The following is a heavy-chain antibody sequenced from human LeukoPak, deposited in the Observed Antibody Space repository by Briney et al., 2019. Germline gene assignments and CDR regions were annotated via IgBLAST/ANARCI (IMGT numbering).Heavy chain of an antibody. J-gene: IGHJ4*02. V-gene: IGHV4-39*07. D-gene: IGHD6-13*01. CDR2: IYDSGST. CDR1: GGSIRSSYYY. Sequence: KPSETLSPTCTVSGGSIRSSYYYWGWIRQPPGTGLEWIGSIYDSGSTYYNPSLKSRVTISVDTSKNQSSLKLSSVTAADTAVYYCARGWAGSSWYVWGDLFDYWGQGTLVTVSS. CDR3: ARGWAGSSWYVWGDLFDY.